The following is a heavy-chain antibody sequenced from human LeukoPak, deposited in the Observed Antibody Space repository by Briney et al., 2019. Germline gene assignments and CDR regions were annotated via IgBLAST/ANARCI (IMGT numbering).Heavy chain of an antibody. CDR3: ARGWELLYWYGMDV. CDR1: GFTVSSNY. Sequence: GGSLRLSCAASGFTVSSNYMSWVRQAPGKGLEWVAVIWYDGSNKYYADSVKGRFTISRDNSKNTLYLQMNSLRAEDTAVYYCARGWELLYWYGMDVWGQGTTVTVSS. J-gene: IGHJ6*02. D-gene: IGHD1-26*01. CDR2: IWYDGSNK. V-gene: IGHV3-33*08.